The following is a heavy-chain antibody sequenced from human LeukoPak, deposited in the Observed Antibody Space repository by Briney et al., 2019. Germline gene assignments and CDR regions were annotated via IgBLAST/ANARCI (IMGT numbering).Heavy chain of an antibody. D-gene: IGHD3-10*02. CDR1: GFTFSNYC. CDR2: IKQDGSEK. J-gene: IGHJ6*02. Sequence: GGSLRLSCATSGFTFSNYCMSWVRQTPGKGLEWVANIKQDGSEKDYVDSVKGRFTISRDNSKSMLFLQLNSLRAEDTALYYCARDLHYYVAMDVWGQGTTVTVSS. V-gene: IGHV3-7*05. CDR3: ARDLHYYVAMDV.